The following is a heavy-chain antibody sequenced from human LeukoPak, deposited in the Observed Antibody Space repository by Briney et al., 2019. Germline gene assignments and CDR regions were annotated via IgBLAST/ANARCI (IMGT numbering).Heavy chain of an antibody. V-gene: IGHV3-30*02. CDR2: IRYDGSEK. CDR1: GFTFSIYG. J-gene: IGHJ4*02. Sequence: GGSLRLSCAASGFTFSIYGMHWVRQAPGKGLEWVAFIRYDGSEKYYADSVKGRFTASRDNSKNTLYLQMNSLRAEDTAVYYCAKGVKHIVVLTAQHYFDYWGQGTLVTVSS. D-gene: IGHD2-21*02. CDR3: AKGVKHIVVLTAQHYFDY.